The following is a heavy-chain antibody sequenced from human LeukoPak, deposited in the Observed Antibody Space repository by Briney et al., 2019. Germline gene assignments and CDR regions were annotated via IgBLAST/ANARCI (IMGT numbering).Heavy chain of an antibody. D-gene: IGHD2-2*01. Sequence: GGSLRLSCSASGFTLSRHYMSWVRQAPGKGLEWVANIRQDSVYKFFVDSVKGRFSISRDNDKNSLYLQMNSLTAEDTAVYYCARDVDEQMYCRSSGCAGGAFDIWGQGTMVTVSS. V-gene: IGHV3-7*01. CDR3: ARDVDEQMYCRSSGCAGGAFDI. CDR2: IRQDSVYK. CDR1: GFTLSRHY. J-gene: IGHJ3*02.